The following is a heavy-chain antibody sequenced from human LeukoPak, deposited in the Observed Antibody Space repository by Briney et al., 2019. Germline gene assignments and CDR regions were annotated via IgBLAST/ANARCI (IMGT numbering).Heavy chain of an antibody. J-gene: IGHJ4*01. CDR2: INWDGGST. V-gene: IGHV3-43*01. D-gene: IGHD6-13*01. CDR1: GFSFDDYT. Sequence: GGSLRLSCAASGFSFDDYTMHWVRPRPGKGLEWVSLINWDGGSTFYADSVRGRFSISRDTSKHSLYLEMHSLRTDDSALYYCAKDLGKVIAAAGTSGFDTWGRGTLVTVSS. CDR3: AKDLGKVIAAAGTSGFDT.